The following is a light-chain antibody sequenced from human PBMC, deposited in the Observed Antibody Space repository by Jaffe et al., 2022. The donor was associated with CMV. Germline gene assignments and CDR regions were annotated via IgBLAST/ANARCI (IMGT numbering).Light chain of an antibody. V-gene: IGLV1-47*02. CDR1: SSNIGSNY. CDR3: AAWDDRLNAVV. J-gene: IGLJ2*01. Sequence: QSVLTQPPSASGTPGHRVTISCSGSSSNIGSNYVYWYQQLPGTAPKLLIYNYNQRPSGVPDRFSGSKSGTSASLAISGLQSEDEADYYCAAWDDRLNAVVIGGGTKLTVL. CDR2: NYN.